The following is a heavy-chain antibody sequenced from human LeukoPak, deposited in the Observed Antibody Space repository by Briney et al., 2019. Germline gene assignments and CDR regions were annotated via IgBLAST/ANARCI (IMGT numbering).Heavy chain of an antibody. D-gene: IGHD3-3*01. J-gene: IGHJ4*02. CDR1: GGSISNYY. Sequence: PSETLSLTCTVSGGSISNYYWTWVRQPPGKGLEWIGYIYYSGSTNYNPSLKSRVTISVDTSKIQFSLKLSSLTAADTAVYYCARLKYDFWSGYFNDYWGQGTLVTVSS. V-gene: IGHV4-59*01. CDR2: IYYSGST. CDR3: ARLKYDFWSGYFNDY.